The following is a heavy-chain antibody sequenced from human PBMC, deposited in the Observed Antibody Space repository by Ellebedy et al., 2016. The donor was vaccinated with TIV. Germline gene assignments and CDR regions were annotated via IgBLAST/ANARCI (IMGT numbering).Heavy chain of an antibody. D-gene: IGHD5-12*01. V-gene: IGHV1-8*01. CDR3: ARDIVATIHALDY. J-gene: IGHJ4*02. Sequence: ASVKVSXKASGYTFTSYDINWVRQATGQGLEWMGWMNPNSGNTGYAQKFQGRVTMTRDTSISTAYMELSRLRSDDTAVYYCARDIVATIHALDYWGQGTLVTVSS. CDR1: GYTFTSYD. CDR2: MNPNSGNT.